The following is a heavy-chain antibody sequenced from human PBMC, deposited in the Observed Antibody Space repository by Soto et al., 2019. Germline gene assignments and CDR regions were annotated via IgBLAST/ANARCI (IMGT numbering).Heavy chain of an antibody. V-gene: IGHV1-18*04. Sequence: ASVKVSCKASGYTFTSYGISWVRQAPGQGLEWMGWIGAYNGNTNYAQKRQGRVTMTTDTSTSTAYMELRSLRSDDTAVYYCARDQTARSYYYYGMDVRRQGPTVTVCS. CDR1: GYTFTSYG. CDR2: IGAYNGNT. CDR3: ARDQTARSYYYYGMDV. J-gene: IGHJ6*02. D-gene: IGHD6-25*01.